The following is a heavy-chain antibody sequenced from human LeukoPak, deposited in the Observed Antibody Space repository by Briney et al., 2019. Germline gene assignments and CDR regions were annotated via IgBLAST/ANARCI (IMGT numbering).Heavy chain of an antibody. V-gene: IGHV1-8*01. Sequence: ASVKVSCKASGYTFTNYDINWVRQATGQGLERMGWMNPNSGNTGYAQNFQGRVTMTRDTSISTAYMQVTSLRSEDTAIYYCARTNGDLDYWGQGTLVTVSS. CDR3: ARTNGDLDY. J-gene: IGHJ4*02. D-gene: IGHD4-17*01. CDR2: MNPNSGNT. CDR1: GYTFTNYD.